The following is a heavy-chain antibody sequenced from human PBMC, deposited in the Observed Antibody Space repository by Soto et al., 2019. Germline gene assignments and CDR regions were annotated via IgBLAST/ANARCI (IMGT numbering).Heavy chain of an antibody. CDR2: IHNSVST. CDR1: NASISNGSYY. J-gene: IGHJ4*02. D-gene: IGHD3-16*01. CDR3: ARGLNPLGY. Sequence: PSETLSLTCSVSNASISNGSYYCSWVRQHPGKGLEWVGYIHNSVSTYYSPSLKSRVIISLDASKNQFSLKLGSVTAADAAVYYCARGLNPLGYWGQGTTVAVSS. V-gene: IGHV4-31*03.